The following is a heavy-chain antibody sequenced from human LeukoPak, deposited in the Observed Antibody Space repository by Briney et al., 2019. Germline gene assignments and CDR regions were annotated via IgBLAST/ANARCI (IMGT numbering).Heavy chain of an antibody. D-gene: IGHD6-13*01. CDR2: ISYDGSNK. V-gene: IGHV3-30-3*01. CDR3: ARDRGSSWNRGDFDY. Sequence: PGRSLRLSCAASGFTFSSYAMHWVRQAPGKGLEWVAVISYDGSNKYYADSVKGRFTISRDNSKNTLYLQMNSLRAEDTAVYYCARDRGSSWNRGDFDYWGQGTLVTVSS. J-gene: IGHJ4*02. CDR1: GFTFSSYA.